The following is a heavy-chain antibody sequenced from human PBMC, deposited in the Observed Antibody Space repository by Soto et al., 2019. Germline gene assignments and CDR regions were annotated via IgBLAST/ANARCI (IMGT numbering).Heavy chain of an antibody. CDR1: GDSISSYS. J-gene: IGHJ5*02. CDR3: ARRVVARLAAGTQSWLDP. CDR2: IYTSGST. V-gene: IGHV4-4*07. D-gene: IGHD6-13*01. Sequence: QVQLQESGPGLVKPSETLSLTCTVSGDSISSYSGNWLRQPAGKGLEWIGRIYTSGSTNYNPSLKSRVTLSVDTSKNQFSLKLSSVTAADTAVYYCARRVVARLAAGTQSWLDPWGQGTLVTVSS.